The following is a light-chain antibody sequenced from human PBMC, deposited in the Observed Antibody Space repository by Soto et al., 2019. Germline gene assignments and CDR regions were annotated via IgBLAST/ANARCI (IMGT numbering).Light chain of an antibody. CDR1: QSVGNNY. J-gene: IGKJ4*01. Sequence: ENVLTQSPGTLSLSPGDRASLSCRASQSVGNNYLAWHQQRPGQAPRLLIFGAYNRATGVPDRFTGSASGTDFTLTISRLQPEDFALYFCQQYASSPVTFGGGTKVDI. CDR3: QQYASSPVT. CDR2: GAY. V-gene: IGKV3-20*01.